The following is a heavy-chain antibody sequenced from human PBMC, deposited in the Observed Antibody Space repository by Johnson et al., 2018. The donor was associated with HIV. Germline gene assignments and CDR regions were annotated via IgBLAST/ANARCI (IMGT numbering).Heavy chain of an antibody. J-gene: IGHJ3*02. D-gene: IGHD6-6*01. V-gene: IGHV3-30*04. CDR1: RFTFSSYA. CDR3: ARGGQLVAFDI. CDR2: ISYDGSNK. Sequence: QVLLVESGGGLVQPGGSLRLSCAGSRFTFSSYAMSWVRQAPGKGLEWVAVISYDGSNKYYADSVKGRFTISRDNSKNTLYLQMNSLRAEDTAVYYCARGGQLVAFDIWGQGTMVTVSS.